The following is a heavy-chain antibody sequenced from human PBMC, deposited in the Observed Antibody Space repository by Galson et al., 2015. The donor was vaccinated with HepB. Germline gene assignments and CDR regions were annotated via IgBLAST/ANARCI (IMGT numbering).Heavy chain of an antibody. V-gene: IGHV1-69*06. CDR2: IIPIFGKT. Sequence: SVKVSCKASGGTFNTYASSWIRQAPGQGLEWMGGIIPIFGKTYYAQKFQGRVTITADKSTTTAYMELSSLRSDDTAVYYCARGVYGDYAADWYFDLWGRGTLVTVSS. J-gene: IGHJ2*01. D-gene: IGHD4-17*01. CDR1: GGTFNTYA. CDR3: ARGVYGDYAADWYFDL.